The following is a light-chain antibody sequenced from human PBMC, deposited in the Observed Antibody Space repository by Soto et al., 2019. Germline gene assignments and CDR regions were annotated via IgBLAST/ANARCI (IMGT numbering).Light chain of an antibody. V-gene: IGKV3-20*01. CDR3: QQYGSSPT. CDR1: QSLTTSY. J-gene: IGKJ5*01. Sequence: EIVLTQSPGTLSLFPGERATLSCRASQSLTTSYLDWYQQKPGQAPRLLIYGASSSATGIPDRFSGSGSGTDFTLTTSRLEPEDFAVYSCQQYGSSPTFGQGTRLEIK. CDR2: GAS.